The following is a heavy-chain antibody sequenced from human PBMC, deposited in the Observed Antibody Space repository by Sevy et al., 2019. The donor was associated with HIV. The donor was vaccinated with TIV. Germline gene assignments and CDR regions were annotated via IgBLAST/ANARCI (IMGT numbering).Heavy chain of an antibody. Sequence: ASVKVSCKTSGYTFTSYTIYWVRQAPGERLEWMGWINAANGDTKYSQKFQGRVTITRDTSATTVYMELSSLRSEDTAVYYCARPAYDYTNYGLDYWGQRTLVTVSS. CDR3: ARPAYDYTNYGLDY. CDR2: INAANGDT. D-gene: IGHD4-4*01. CDR1: GYTFTSYT. V-gene: IGHV1-3*01. J-gene: IGHJ4*02.